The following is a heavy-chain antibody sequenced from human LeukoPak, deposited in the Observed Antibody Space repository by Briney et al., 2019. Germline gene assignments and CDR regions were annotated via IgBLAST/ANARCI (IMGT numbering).Heavy chain of an antibody. D-gene: IGHD2-15*01. J-gene: IGHJ4*02. V-gene: IGHV4-34*01. CDR3: AREDCSGGDCTSFDY. CDR2: INPGGST. Sequence: SETLSLTCAVYGGSFSGYYWSWIRQSPAKGLEWIGEINPGGSTNYNPSLESRVIISVDTSKNQFSLKMDSVRAADTAVYYCAREDCSGGDCTSFDYWGQGTLVTVSS. CDR1: GGSFSGYY.